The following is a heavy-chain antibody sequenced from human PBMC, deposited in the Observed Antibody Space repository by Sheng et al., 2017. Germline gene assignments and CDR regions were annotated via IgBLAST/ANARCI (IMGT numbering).Heavy chain of an antibody. CDR2: IKSKTDGGTT. D-gene: IGHD2-21*01. CDR1: GFTFSNAW. V-gene: IGHV3-15*01. CDR3: TTALAYCGGDCFDY. Sequence: EVQLVESGGGLVKPGGSLRLSCAASGFTFSNAWMSWVRQAPGKGLEWVGRIKSKTDGGTTDYAAPVKGRFTISRDDSKNTLYLQMNSLKTEDTAVYYCTTALAYCGGDCFDYWGQGTLVTVSS. J-gene: IGHJ4*02.